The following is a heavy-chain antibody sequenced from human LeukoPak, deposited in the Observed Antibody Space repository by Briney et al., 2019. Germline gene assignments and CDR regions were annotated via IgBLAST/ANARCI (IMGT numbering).Heavy chain of an antibody. D-gene: IGHD5-24*01. CDR1: GDSVSSNSTA. CDR2: TYYRSKRYS. Sequence: SQTLSLTCAISGDSVSSNSTACNWIRQSPSRGLEWLGRTYYRSKRYSDYAVSVKSRITINPDTSKNQFSLQLNSVTPEDTAVYYCVRGGQGDGYSADEAFDIWGQGTMVTVSS. V-gene: IGHV6-1*01. J-gene: IGHJ3*02. CDR3: VRGGQGDGYSADEAFDI.